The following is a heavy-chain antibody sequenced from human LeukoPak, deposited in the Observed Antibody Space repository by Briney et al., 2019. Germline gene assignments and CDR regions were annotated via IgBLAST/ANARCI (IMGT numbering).Heavy chain of an antibody. CDR2: IWYDGSNK. D-gene: IGHD6-13*01. J-gene: IGHJ4*02. V-gene: IGHV3-33*06. Sequence: GRSLRLSCAASGFTFSSYGMHWVRQAPGKGLEWVAVIWYDGSNKYYADSVKGRFTISRDNSKNTLYLQMNSLRAEDTAVYYCAKDPQQLGHGPAFDYWGQGTLVTVSS. CDR1: GFTFSSYG. CDR3: AKDPQQLGHGPAFDY.